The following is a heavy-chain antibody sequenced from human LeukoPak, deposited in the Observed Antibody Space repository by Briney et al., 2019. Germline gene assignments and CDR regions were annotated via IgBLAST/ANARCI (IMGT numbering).Heavy chain of an antibody. J-gene: IGHJ4*02. CDR3: ARVYSGADY. D-gene: IGHD6-19*01. CDR2: IYYSGST. CDR1: GGSISSSYY. Sequence: SGTLSLTCAVSGGSISSSYYWSWIRQPPGKGLEWIGYIYYSGSTNYNPSLKSRVTISVDTSKNQFSLKLSSVTAADTAVYYCARVYSGADYWGQGTLVTVSS. V-gene: IGHV4-61*01.